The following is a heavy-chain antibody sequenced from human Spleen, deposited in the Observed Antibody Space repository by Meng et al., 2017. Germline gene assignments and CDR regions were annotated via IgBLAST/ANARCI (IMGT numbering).Heavy chain of an antibody. V-gene: IGHV4-34*01. CDR1: GGSFSDYY. CDR3: AGVYYYGSGYNPHYYYYGMDV. CDR2: IYHSGTT. D-gene: IGHD3-10*01. J-gene: IGHJ6*02. Sequence: SQTLSLTCVVSGGSFSDYYWSWIRQPPGKGLQWIGDIYHSGTTHYNPSLKSRVNMSVDTSKNQFSLKLSSVTAADTAVYYCAGVYYYGSGYNPHYYYYGMDVWGQGTTVTVSS.